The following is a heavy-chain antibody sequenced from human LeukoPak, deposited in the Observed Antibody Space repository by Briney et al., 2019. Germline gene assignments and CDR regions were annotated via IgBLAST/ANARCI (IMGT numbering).Heavy chain of an antibody. J-gene: IGHJ3*02. D-gene: IGHD2-21*02. Sequence: PSETLSLTCTVSGGSVSSGSYYWSWIRQSSGRGLEWIGYIDNSGSTNYNPSLTSRVTISVDTSKNQFSVKLTSVSAADTAVYYCAMGDYCGGDCYGLSAFDIWGQGTMVTVSS. CDR3: AMGDYCGGDCYGLSAFDI. CDR2: IDNSGST. V-gene: IGHV4-61*01. CDR1: GGSVSSGSYY.